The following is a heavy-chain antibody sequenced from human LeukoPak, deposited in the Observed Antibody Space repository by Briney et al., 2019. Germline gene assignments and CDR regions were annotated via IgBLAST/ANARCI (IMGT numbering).Heavy chain of an antibody. CDR3: ARDPAAVSTNTYG. CDR2: IYSGGST. J-gene: IGHJ4*02. CDR1: GLDVSNHY. D-gene: IGHD6-13*01. V-gene: IGHV3-66*01. Sequence: GGSLRLSCAASGLDVSNHYMRWVRQAPGKGLEWVSLIYSGGSTYYTDSVKGRFTISRDGSKNMLYLQMNSLRVEDTAAYYCARDPAAVSTNTYGWGQGTLVTVS.